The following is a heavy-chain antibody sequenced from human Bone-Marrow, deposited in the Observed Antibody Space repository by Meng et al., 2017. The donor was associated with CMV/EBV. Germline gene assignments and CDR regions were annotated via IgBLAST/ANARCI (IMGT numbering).Heavy chain of an antibody. Sequence: ASVKVSCKASGYTFTNFAFNWVRQVPGQGLEWMGWISAYNGNTNYAQNLQGRVTRTTVTSTSTAYRELRSLRSDDTAVYYCARALIGGAAAGSSSWGQGTLVTVSS. J-gene: IGHJ5*02. D-gene: IGHD6-13*01. CDR3: ARALIGGAAAGSSS. CDR1: GYTFTNFA. CDR2: ISAYNGNT. V-gene: IGHV1-18*01.